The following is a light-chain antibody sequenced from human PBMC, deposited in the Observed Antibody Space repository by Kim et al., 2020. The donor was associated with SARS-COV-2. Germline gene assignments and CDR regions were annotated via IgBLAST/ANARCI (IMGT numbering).Light chain of an antibody. CDR3: QQRGNWPLT. CDR2: DAS. J-gene: IGKJ4*01. Sequence: EVVLTQSPATLSLSPGESATLSCRASQSVSSYLAWYQHKPGQAPRLLIYDASNRATGIPARFSGSGSGTDFTLTISSLEPEDFAVYYCQQRGNWPLTFGGGTKVEI. CDR1: QSVSSY. V-gene: IGKV3-11*01.